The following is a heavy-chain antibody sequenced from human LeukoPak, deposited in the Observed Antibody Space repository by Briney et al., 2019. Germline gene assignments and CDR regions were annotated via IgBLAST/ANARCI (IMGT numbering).Heavy chain of an antibody. CDR1: GGSINSYY. D-gene: IGHD6-13*01. CDR3: ARTGGPTYKSSWFI. V-gene: IGHV4-59*01. Sequence: PSETLSLTCTVSGGSINSYYWSWVRQPPGKGLEWIGYIYYSGSTNYNPSLKRRVTISADTSKNQLSLKLSSVTAADTAVYYCARTGGPTYKSSWFIWGQGTMVTVSS. CDR2: IYYSGST. J-gene: IGHJ3*02.